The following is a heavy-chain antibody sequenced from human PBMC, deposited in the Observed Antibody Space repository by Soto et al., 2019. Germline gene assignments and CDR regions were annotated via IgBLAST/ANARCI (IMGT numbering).Heavy chain of an antibody. J-gene: IGHJ4*02. CDR3: ASDELNYYDSSGYYYGDY. CDR2: IYYSGST. V-gene: IGHV4-39*01. CDR1: GGSISSSSYY. D-gene: IGHD3-22*01. Sequence: QLQLQESGPGLVKPSETLSLTCTVSGGSISSSSYYWGWIRQPPGKGLEWIGSIYYSGSTYYNPSLKSRVTISVDTSKNQFSLKLSAVTAADTAVYYCASDELNYYDSSGYYYGDYWGQGTLVTVSS.